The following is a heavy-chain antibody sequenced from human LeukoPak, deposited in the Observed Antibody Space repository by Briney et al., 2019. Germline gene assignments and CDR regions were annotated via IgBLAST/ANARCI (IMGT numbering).Heavy chain of an antibody. D-gene: IGHD5-18*01. J-gene: IGHJ4*02. CDR1: GFTFDDYA. CDR2: ISGDGGST. Sequence: GGSLRLSCAASGFTFDDYAMHWVRQAPGKGLEWVSLISGDGGSTYYADSVKGRFTISRDNSKNSLYLQMNSLRTEDTALYYCAKDFFEYSYGARVGYWGQGTLVTVSS. V-gene: IGHV3-43*02. CDR3: AKDFFEYSYGARVGY.